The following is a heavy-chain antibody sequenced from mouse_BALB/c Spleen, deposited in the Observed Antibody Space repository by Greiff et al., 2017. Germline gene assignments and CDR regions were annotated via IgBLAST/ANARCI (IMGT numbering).Heavy chain of an antibody. CDR1: GFTYSSYA. CDR2: ISSGGSYT. J-gene: IGHJ3*01. CDR3: ARVDYDVGCAY. Sequence: VQLKESGGGLVKPGGSLKLSCAASGFTYSSYAMSWVRQTPEKRLEWVATISSGGSYTYYPDSVKGRFTISRDNAKNTLYLQMSSLRSEDTAMYYCARVDYDVGCAYGGQGTLVTVSA. D-gene: IGHD2-4*01. V-gene: IGHV5-9-3*01.